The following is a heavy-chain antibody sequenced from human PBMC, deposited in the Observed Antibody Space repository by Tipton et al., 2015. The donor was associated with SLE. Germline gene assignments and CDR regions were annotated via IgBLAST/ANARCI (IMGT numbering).Heavy chain of an antibody. CDR2: IYTSGST. CDR3: ARGRGSGWFHI. CDR1: GFTVSSNY. D-gene: IGHD6-19*01. V-gene: IGHV4-4*07. J-gene: IGHJ3*02. Sequence: LRLSCAASGFTVSSNYMSWVRQPAGKGLEWIGHIYTSGSTNYNPSLKSRVTISVDTSKNQFSLKLSSVTAADTAVYYCARGRGSGWFHIWGQGTMVTVSS.